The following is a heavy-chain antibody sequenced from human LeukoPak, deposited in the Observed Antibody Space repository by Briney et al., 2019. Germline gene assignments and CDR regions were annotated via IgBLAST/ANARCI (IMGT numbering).Heavy chain of an antibody. J-gene: IGHJ4*02. CDR2: ISGSGGST. Sequence: GGSLRLSCAASGFTFSSYSMNWVRQAPGKGLEWVSAISGSGGSTYYADSVKGRFTVSRDNSKNTLYLQMNSLRAEDTAVYYCARRDILTEYDYWGQGTLVTVSS. V-gene: IGHV3-23*01. CDR1: GFTFSSYS. D-gene: IGHD3-9*01. CDR3: ARRDILTEYDY.